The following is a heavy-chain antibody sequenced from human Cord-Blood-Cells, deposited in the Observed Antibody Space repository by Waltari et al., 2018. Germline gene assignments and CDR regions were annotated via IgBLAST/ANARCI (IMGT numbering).Heavy chain of an antibody. Sequence: QVKLVESGGGVVKPGRSLRLSCAASGVTFSSYGMQWVRQGPGKGLEWVAVIWYDGSNKYYADSVKGRFTISRDNSKNTLYLQMNSLRAEDTAVYYCARDYSNYAFDIWGQGTMVTVSS. CDR1: GVTFSSYG. CDR3: ARDYSNYAFDI. V-gene: IGHV3-33*01. J-gene: IGHJ3*02. D-gene: IGHD4-4*01. CDR2: IWYDGSNK.